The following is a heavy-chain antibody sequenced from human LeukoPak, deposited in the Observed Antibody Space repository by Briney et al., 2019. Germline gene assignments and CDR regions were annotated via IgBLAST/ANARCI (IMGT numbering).Heavy chain of an antibody. CDR3: ARRSRGTGSWYYFDY. J-gene: IGHJ4*02. CDR1: GFTFSSYE. V-gene: IGHV3-48*03. D-gene: IGHD3-10*01. CDR2: ISNSGNTI. Sequence: GGSLRLSCAASGFTFSSYEMNWVRQAPGKGLEWVSYISNSGNTIYYADSVKGRFTISRDNAKNSLYPQMNSLRAEDTAVYYCARRSRGTGSWYYFDYWGQGTLVTVSS.